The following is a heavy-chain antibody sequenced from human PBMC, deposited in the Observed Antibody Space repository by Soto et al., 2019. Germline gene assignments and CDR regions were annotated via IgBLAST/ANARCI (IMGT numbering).Heavy chain of an antibody. CDR1: GYTFTSYY. CDR2: INPSGGST. J-gene: IGHJ6*02. D-gene: IGHD3-3*01. V-gene: IGHV1-46*01. Sequence: ASVKVSCKASGYTFTSYYMHWVRQAPGQGLEWMGIINPSGGSTSYAQKFQGRVTMTRDTSTSTVYMELSSLRSEDTAVYYCARPAYDFWSGYPRYYYYGMDIWGQGTTVTVSS. CDR3: ARPAYDFWSGYPRYYYYGMDI.